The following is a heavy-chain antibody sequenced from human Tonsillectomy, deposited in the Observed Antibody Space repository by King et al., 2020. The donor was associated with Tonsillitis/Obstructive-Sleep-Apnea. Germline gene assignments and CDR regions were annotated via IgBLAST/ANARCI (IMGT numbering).Heavy chain of an antibody. D-gene: IGHD1-26*01. CDR3: ARDTRDFGSLYYFDH. J-gene: IGHJ4*02. CDR2: IYSSGYT. V-gene: IGHV3-53*01. CDR1: GFTVSNNY. Sequence: QLVQSGGGLIQPGGSLRLSCAASGFTVSNNYMSWVRQAPGKGLEWVSVIYSSGYTYYADSVKGRFTISRDSSKNTLYLQMDSLRAEDTALYYCARDTRDFGSLYYFDHWGQGPLVTVSS.